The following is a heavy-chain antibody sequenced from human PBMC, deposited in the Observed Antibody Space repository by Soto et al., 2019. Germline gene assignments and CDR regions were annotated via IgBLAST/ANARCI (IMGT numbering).Heavy chain of an antibody. J-gene: IGHJ6*02. Sequence: PGGSLRLSCAASGFTFSRNWMHWVRQAPGKGLVWVSRINSDGSSTSYADSVKGRFTISRGNAKNTLYLQMNSLRVEDTAVYYCARGGYSSGWYYYYGMDVWGQGTTVTVSS. CDR3: ARGGYSSGWYYYYGMDV. CDR2: INSDGSST. CDR1: GFTFSRNW. V-gene: IGHV3-74*01. D-gene: IGHD6-19*01.